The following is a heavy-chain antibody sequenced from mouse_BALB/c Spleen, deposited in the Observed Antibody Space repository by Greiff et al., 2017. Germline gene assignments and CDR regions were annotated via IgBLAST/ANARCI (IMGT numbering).Heavy chain of an antibody. V-gene: IGHV5-17*02. CDR3: ARGETTAWFAY. J-gene: IGHJ3*01. CDR1: GFTFSSFG. Sequence: EVQVVESGGGLVQPGGSRKLSCAASGFTFSSFGMHWVRQAPEKGLEWVAYISSGSSTIYYADTVKGRFTISRDNPKNTLFLQMTSLRSEDTAMYYCARGETTAWFAYWGQGTLVTVSA. D-gene: IGHD1-1*01. CDR2: ISSGSSTI.